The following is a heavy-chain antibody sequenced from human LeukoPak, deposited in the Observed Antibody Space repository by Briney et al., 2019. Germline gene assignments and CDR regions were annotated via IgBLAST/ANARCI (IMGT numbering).Heavy chain of an antibody. J-gene: IGHJ4*02. CDR2: TTGRGDNT. Sequence: PGGSLRLSCAASGFFFSDSAMAWVRQAPGKGLEWVSTTTGRGDNTHYADSVKGRFTFSRDNSKNTMYLQMNSLGVDDTAVYYCVKDYQVGNSPAFGDYWGQGTLVTISS. CDR3: VKDYQVGNSPAFGDY. CDR1: GFFFSDSA. D-gene: IGHD1-26*01. V-gene: IGHV3-23*01.